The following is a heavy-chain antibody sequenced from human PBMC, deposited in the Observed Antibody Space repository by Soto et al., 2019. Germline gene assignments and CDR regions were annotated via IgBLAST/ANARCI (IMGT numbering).Heavy chain of an antibody. J-gene: IGHJ4*02. V-gene: IGHV3-64D*06. CDR1: GFTFSSYA. D-gene: IGHD3-22*01. Sequence: GGSLRLSCSASGFTFSSYAMHWVRQAPGKGLEYVSAISSNGGSTYYADSVKGRFTISRDNSKNTLYLQMNSLRAEDTAVYYCAKYLDYYDSSGYYLAPPDFDYWGQGTLVTVSS. CDR3: AKYLDYYDSSGYYLAPPDFDY. CDR2: ISSNGGST.